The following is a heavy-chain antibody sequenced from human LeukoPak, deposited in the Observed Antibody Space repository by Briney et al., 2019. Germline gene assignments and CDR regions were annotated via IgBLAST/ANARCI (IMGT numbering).Heavy chain of an antibody. CDR3: ARVSSRYSYGLYY. Sequence: PGGSLRLSCAASGFTFSSYAMHWVRQAPGKGLEWVAVISYDGSNKYYADSVKGRFTISRGNSKNTLYLQMNSLRAEDTAVYYCARVSSRYSYGLYYWGQGTLVTVSS. CDR2: ISYDGSNK. D-gene: IGHD5-18*01. J-gene: IGHJ4*02. CDR1: GFTFSSYA. V-gene: IGHV3-30*04.